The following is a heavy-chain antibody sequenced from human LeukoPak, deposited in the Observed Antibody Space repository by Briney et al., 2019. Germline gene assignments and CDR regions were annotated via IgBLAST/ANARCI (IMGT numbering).Heavy chain of an antibody. CDR2: ISGSGDST. D-gene: IGHD1-14*01. CDR3: TRDGKGGSRVGYYFDY. Sequence: GGSLRLSCAASGFPFSTYAMSWVRQAPGKGLEWGATISGSGDSTYYADSVKGRFTNSRGNSQGTLYLQINSLRAEDTGVYYCTRDGKGGSRVGYYFDYWGQGTLVTVSS. CDR1: GFPFSTYA. J-gene: IGHJ4*02. V-gene: IGHV3-23*01.